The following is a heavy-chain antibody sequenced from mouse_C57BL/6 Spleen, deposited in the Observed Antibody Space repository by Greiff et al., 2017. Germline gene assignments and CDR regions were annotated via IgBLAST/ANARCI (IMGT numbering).Heavy chain of an antibody. CDR1: GYTFTSYW. V-gene: IGHV1-74*01. D-gene: IGHD2-2*01. CDR3: AIIYYGYDEGVAY. Sequence: QVQLKESGAELVKPGASVKVSCKASGYTFTSYWMHWVKQRPGQGLEWIGRIHPSDSDTNYNQKFKGKATLTVDKSSSTAYMQLSSLTSEDSAVYYCAIIYYGYDEGVAYWGQGTLVTVSA. CDR2: IHPSDSDT. J-gene: IGHJ3*01.